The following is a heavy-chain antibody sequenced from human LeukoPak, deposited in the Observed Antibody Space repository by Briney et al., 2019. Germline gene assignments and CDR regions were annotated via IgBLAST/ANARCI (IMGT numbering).Heavy chain of an antibody. V-gene: IGHV3-48*01. J-gene: IGHJ4*02. D-gene: IGHD6-19*01. CDR1: GFTLSSYS. CDR2: ISSSSSTI. Sequence: GGSLRLSCAASGFTLSSYSMNWVRQAPGKGLEWVSYISSSSSTIYYADSVKGRFTISRDNAKNSLLLQMNSLRAEDTAVHYCARSGGSGWSGGYYFDHWGQGTLVTVSS. CDR3: ARSGGSGWSGGYYFDH.